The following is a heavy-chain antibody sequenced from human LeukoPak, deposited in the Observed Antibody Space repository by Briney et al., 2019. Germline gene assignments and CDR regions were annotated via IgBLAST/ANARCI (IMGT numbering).Heavy chain of an antibody. J-gene: IGHJ4*02. D-gene: IGHD6-19*01. CDR2: LFYSGST. Sequence: PSETLSLTCTVSGGSISSYYWSWIRQPPGKGLEWIAYLFYSGSTDYNPSLESRVTISVDTSKNQFSLKLRSVTAADTAVYYCARHSGAGTGFVYWGQGTLVTVSS. CDR1: GGSISSYY. CDR3: ARHSGAGTGFVY. V-gene: IGHV4-59*01.